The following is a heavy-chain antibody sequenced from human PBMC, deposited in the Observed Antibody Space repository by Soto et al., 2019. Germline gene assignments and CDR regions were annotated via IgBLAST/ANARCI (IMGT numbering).Heavy chain of an antibody. D-gene: IGHD2-2*03. V-gene: IGHV4-39*01. CDR2: IYSSENT. Sequence: SETVSLTCTVSGGSVSSNSYSWGWIRQSPGKGLEWIGTIYSSENTYYNPSLLSRVTISVDTSKNEFSLRLSSVTAADTAVYYCARLNGYCVSTNCHGYYGMDVWAQGTTVTVSS. CDR1: GGSVSSNSYS. J-gene: IGHJ6*02. CDR3: ARLNGYCVSTNCHGYYGMDV.